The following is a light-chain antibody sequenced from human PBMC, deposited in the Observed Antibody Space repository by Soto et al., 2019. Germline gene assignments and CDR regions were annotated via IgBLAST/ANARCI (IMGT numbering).Light chain of an antibody. V-gene: IGKV3D-15*01. Sequence: EIVLTQSPATLSLSPGERATLSCRASQSVTSYLAWYQQRPGQAPRLLIYGASSRATGIPDRFSGSGSGTDFTLTISGLQSEDSAVYYCQQYNNWWTFGQGTKVDIK. J-gene: IGKJ1*01. CDR1: QSVTSY. CDR3: QQYNNWWT. CDR2: GAS.